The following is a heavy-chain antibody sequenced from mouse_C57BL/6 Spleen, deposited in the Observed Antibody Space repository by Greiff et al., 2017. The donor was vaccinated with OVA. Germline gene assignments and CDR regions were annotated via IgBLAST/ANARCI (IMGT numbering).Heavy chain of an antibody. D-gene: IGHD2-3*01. CDR2: LDPENGDT. CDR1: GFNIKDDY. CDR3: THYDGYYFDY. Sequence: EVTLMASGAELVRPGASVKLSCTASGFNIKDDYMHWVKQRPEQGLEWIGWLDPENGDTEYASKFQGKATITADTSSNTAYLQLSSLTSEDTAVYYCTHYDGYYFDYWGQGTTLTVSS. J-gene: IGHJ2*01. V-gene: IGHV14-4*01.